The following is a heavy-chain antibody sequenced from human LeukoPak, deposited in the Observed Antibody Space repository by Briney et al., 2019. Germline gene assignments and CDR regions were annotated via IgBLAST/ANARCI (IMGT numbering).Heavy chain of an antibody. CDR2: IIPIFGTA. J-gene: IGHJ4*02. Sequence: ASVKVSCKASGGTFSSYAISWVRQAPGQGLEWMGGIIPIFGTANYAQKFQGRVTITADESTSTAYMELRSLRSDDTAVYYCARDSGSEWELLPFDYWGQGTLVTVSS. D-gene: IGHD1-26*01. CDR3: ARDSGSEWELLPFDY. CDR1: GGTFSSYA. V-gene: IGHV1-69*13.